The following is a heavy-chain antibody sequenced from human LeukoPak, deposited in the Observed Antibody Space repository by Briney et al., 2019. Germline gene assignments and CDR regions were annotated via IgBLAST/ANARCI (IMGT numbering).Heavy chain of an antibody. CDR1: GGSISSSL. J-gene: IGHJ2*01. Sequence: PSETLSLTCTVSGGSISSSLWSWIRQPPGKGLEWIGYISYSGSTNYSSSLKSRVTISLDTSENQFSLKLSSVTAADAAVYYCAKAYASSWHNWYFDLWGRGTLVTVSS. D-gene: IGHD6-13*01. CDR2: ISYSGST. CDR3: AKAYASSWHNWYFDL. V-gene: IGHV4-59*08.